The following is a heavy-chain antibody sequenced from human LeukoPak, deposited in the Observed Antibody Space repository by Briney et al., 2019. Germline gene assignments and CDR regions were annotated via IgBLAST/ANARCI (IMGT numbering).Heavy chain of an antibody. CDR1: GGSFSGYY. Sequence: SETLSLTCAVYGGSFSGYYWSWTRQPPGKGLEWIGEINHSGSTNYNPSLKSRVTISVDTSKNQFSLKLSSVTAADTAVYYCARGGGYCSSTCCYRPSYYMDVWGKGTTVTVSS. V-gene: IGHV4-34*01. J-gene: IGHJ6*03. CDR3: ARGGGYCSSTCCYRPSYYMDV. CDR2: INHSGST. D-gene: IGHD2-2*02.